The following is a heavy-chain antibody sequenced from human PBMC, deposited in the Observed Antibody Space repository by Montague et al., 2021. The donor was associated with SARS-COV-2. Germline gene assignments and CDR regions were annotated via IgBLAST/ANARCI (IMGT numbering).Heavy chain of an antibody. CDR3: ARDLAGYYGSGSYGGMDV. CDR2: IYYSGST. CDR1: GGSISSSSYY. V-gene: IGHV4-39*07. J-gene: IGHJ6*02. Sequence: SETLSPTCTVSGGSISSSSYYWGWIRQPPGKGLEWIGSIYYSGSTYYNPSLKSRVTISVDTSKNQFSLKLSSVTAADTAVYYCARDLAGYYGSGSYGGMDVWGQGTTVTVSS. D-gene: IGHD3-10*01.